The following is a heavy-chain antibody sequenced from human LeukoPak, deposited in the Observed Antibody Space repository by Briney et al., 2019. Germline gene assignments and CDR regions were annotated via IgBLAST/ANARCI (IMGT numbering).Heavy chain of an antibody. CDR1: GFILSSYA. CDR3: ASVTYYDFWSWD. D-gene: IGHD3-3*01. Sequence: PGQSRTPAWPPSGFILSSYATHWDRHVAGNWLEWVAVISYDGSNKYYADSVKGRFTISRDNSKNTLYLQMNSLRAEDTAVYYCASVTYYDFWSWDWGQGTLVTVSS. CDR2: ISYDGSNK. V-gene: IGHV3-30-3*02. J-gene: IGHJ4*02.